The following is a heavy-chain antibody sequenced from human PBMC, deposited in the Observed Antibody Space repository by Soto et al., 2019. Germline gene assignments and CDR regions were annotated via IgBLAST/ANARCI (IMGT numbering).Heavy chain of an antibody. CDR3: ARCDGSGSYRGMDV. J-gene: IGHJ6*02. D-gene: IGHD3-10*01. CDR1: GGTFSSYA. CDR2: IIPIFGTA. V-gene: IGHV1-69*01. Sequence: QVQLVQSGAEVKKPGSSVKVSCKASGGTFSSYAISWVRQAPEQGLEWMGGIIPIFGTANYAQKFQGRVTITADESTSTAYMELSSLRSEDTAVYYCARCDGSGSYRGMDVWGQGTTVTVSS.